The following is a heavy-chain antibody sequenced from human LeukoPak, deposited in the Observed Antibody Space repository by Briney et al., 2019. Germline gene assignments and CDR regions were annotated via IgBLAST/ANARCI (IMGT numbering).Heavy chain of an antibody. Sequence: PSETLSLTCTVSGGSISSSSYYWGWIRQSPGKGLEWIATIYYSGTTYYNPSLKSRVTISVDTSKNQFSLKLSSVTAADTAVYYCARLARAMKAAEGGVDPWGQGTLVTVSS. J-gene: IGHJ5*02. CDR2: IYYSGTT. CDR3: ARLARAMKAAEGGVDP. V-gene: IGHV4-39*01. D-gene: IGHD6-13*01. CDR1: GGSISSSSYY.